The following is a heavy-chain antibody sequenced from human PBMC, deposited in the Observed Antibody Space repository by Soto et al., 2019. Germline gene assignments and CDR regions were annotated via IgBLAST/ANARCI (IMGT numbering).Heavy chain of an antibody. CDR1: GGTFSSYA. D-gene: IGHD1-7*01. CDR2: IIPIFGTA. Sequence: GASVKVSCKASGGTFSSYAISWVRQAPGQGLEWMGGIIPIFGTANYAQKFQGRVTITADESTSTAYMELSSLRSEDTAVYYCARERRDRKNWNYRSHYYYGMDVWGQGTTVTVSS. V-gene: IGHV1-69*13. CDR3: ARERRDRKNWNYRSHYYYGMDV. J-gene: IGHJ6*02.